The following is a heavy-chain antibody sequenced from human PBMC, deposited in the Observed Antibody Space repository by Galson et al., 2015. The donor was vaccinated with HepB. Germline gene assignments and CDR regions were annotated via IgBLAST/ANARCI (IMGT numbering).Heavy chain of an antibody. CDR1: GFTFSSYA. CDR2: ISYDGSNK. CDR3: ARDPAHYFITMVRGVIGSGFDY. Sequence: SLRLSCAASGFTFSSYAMHWVRQAPGKGLEWVAVISYDGSNKYYADSVKGRFTISRDNSKNTLYLQMNSLRAEDTAVYYCARDPAHYFITMVRGVIGSGFDYWGQGTLVTVSS. D-gene: IGHD3-10*01. V-gene: IGHV3-30*04. J-gene: IGHJ4*02.